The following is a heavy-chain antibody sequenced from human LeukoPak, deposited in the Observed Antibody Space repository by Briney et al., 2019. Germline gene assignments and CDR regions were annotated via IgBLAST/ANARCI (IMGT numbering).Heavy chain of an antibody. J-gene: IGHJ4*02. CDR3: ARGPLPDNYYDSSGYYF. Sequence: SETLSLTCTVSGGSISSYYWSWIRQPPGKGLEWIGYIYYSGSTNYNPSLKSRVTISVDTSKTQFSLKLSSVTAADTAVYYCARGPLPDNYYDSSGYYFWGQGTLVTVSS. CDR1: GGSISSYY. V-gene: IGHV4-59*08. D-gene: IGHD3-22*01. CDR2: IYYSGST.